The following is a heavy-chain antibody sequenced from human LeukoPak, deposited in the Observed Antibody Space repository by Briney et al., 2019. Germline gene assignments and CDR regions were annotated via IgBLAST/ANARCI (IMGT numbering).Heavy chain of an antibody. J-gene: IGHJ3*02. CDR2: IYYSGST. CDR3: ARLVRPGAFDI. D-gene: IGHD6-6*01. Sequence: PSETLSLTCTVSGGSISSYYWSWIRQPPGKGLEWIGYIYYSGSTNYNPSLKSRVTISVDTSKNQFSLKLSSVTAADTAVYYCARLVRPGAFDIWGQGTMVTVSS. V-gene: IGHV4-59*08. CDR1: GGSISSYY.